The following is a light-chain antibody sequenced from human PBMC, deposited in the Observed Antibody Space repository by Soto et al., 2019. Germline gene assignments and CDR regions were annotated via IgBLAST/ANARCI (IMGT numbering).Light chain of an antibody. CDR1: QSISSW. CDR2: DAS. V-gene: IGKV1-5*01. CDR3: QQYNSYWT. Sequence: DIQMTQSPSTLSASVGDRVTITCRASQSISSWLAWYQQKPGKAPKLLIYDASSLESGVPSRFSGSGSGTEFTLNISSLQPEDFATYFCQQYNSYWTFGQGTKVEIK. J-gene: IGKJ1*01.